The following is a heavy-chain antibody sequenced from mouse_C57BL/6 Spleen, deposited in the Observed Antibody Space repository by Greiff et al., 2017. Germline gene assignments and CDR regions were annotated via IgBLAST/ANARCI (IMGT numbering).Heavy chain of an antibody. CDR3: ARSVMVTTGAMDY. CDR2: INPNNGGT. D-gene: IGHD2-3*01. Sequence: EVQLQQSGPELVKPGASVKISCKASGYTFTDYYMNWVKQSHGKSLEWIGDINPNNGGTSYNQKFKGKATLTVDQSSSTAYMELRSLTSEDSAVYYCARSVMVTTGAMDYWGQGTSVTVSS. V-gene: IGHV1-26*01. J-gene: IGHJ4*01. CDR1: GYTFTDYY.